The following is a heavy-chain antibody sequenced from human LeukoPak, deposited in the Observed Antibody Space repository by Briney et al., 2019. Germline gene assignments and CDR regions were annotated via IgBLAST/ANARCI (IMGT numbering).Heavy chain of an antibody. CDR3: ARMKTMVRGDDFDY. V-gene: IGHV1-18*01. Sequence: ASVKVSFKASGYTVTSYGISSVRQAPGQGLEWMGWISAYNGNTNYAQKLQGRVTMTTDTSTSTAYMELRSLRSDDTAVYYCARMKTMVRGDDFDYWGQGTLVTVSS. J-gene: IGHJ4*02. CDR1: GYTVTSYG. CDR2: ISAYNGNT. D-gene: IGHD3-10*01.